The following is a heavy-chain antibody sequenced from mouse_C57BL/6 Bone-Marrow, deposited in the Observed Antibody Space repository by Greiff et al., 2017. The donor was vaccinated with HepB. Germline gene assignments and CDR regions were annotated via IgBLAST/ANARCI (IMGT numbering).Heavy chain of an antibody. Sequence: QVQLQQSGAELVKPGASVKLFCKASGYTFTEYTIHWVKQRSGQGLEWIGWFYPGSGSIKYNEKFKDKATLTADTSSSTVYMELSRLTSEDSAVYFCARHNLYGSIFYYFDYWGQGTTLTVSS. D-gene: IGHD1-1*01. J-gene: IGHJ2*01. CDR2: FYPGSGSI. V-gene: IGHV1-62-2*01. CDR3: ARHNLYGSIFYYFDY. CDR1: GYTFTEYT.